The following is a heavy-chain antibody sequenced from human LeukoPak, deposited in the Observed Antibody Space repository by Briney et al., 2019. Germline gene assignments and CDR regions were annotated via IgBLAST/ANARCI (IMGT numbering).Heavy chain of an antibody. CDR2: INPSGGST. Sequence: ASVEVSGKASGYTFTSYYMHWVRQAPGQGLEWMGIINPSGGSTSYAQKFQGRVTMTRDTSTSTVYMELSSLRSEDTAVYYCARGVRAVGANREDWFDPWGQGTLVTVSS. J-gene: IGHJ5*02. CDR3: ARGVRAVGANREDWFDP. V-gene: IGHV1-46*01. D-gene: IGHD1-26*01. CDR1: GYTFTSYY.